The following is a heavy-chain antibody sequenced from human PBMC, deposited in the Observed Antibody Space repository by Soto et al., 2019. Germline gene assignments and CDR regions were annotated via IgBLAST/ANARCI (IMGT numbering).Heavy chain of an antibody. CDR1: GGSISSSSYY. D-gene: IGHD4-4*01. Sequence: SETLSLTCTVSGGSISSSSYYWGWIRQPPGKGLEWIGSIYYSGSTYYNPSLKSRVTISVDTSKNQFSLKLSSVTAADTAVYYCARRTVTGGYYYYGMDVWGQGTTVTVSS. V-gene: IGHV4-39*01. J-gene: IGHJ6*02. CDR2: IYYSGST. CDR3: ARRTVTGGYYYYGMDV.